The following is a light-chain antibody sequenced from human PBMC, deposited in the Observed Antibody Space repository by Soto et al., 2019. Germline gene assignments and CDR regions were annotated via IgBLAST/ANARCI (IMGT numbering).Light chain of an antibody. CDR2: GAS. Sequence: EVVMTQSPATLSVSPGERVTLSCRASQSVSSNLAWYQQKPGQAPRLLIYGASTRATGIPDRFSGSGSGTDITLTISRLEPEDFAVYYCQQYSSSPSITFGQGTRLEIK. CDR3: QQYSSSPSIT. CDR1: QSVSSN. J-gene: IGKJ5*01. V-gene: IGKV3-20*01.